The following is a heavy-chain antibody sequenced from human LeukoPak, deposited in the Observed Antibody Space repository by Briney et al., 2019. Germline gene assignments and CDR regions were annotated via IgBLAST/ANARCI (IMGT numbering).Heavy chain of an antibody. J-gene: IGHJ4*02. CDR1: GYTFSNHG. Sequence: ASVKVSCKASGYTFSNHGVTWVRQARGQGLEWMGWISAYNGKINYARKFQGRVTMTKDTSTSTAYMELRSLRSDDTAVYYCARVDVIAVAGSTDFDYWGQGTLVTVSS. CDR3: ARVDVIAVAGSTDFDY. V-gene: IGHV1-18*01. D-gene: IGHD6-19*01. CDR2: ISAYNGKI.